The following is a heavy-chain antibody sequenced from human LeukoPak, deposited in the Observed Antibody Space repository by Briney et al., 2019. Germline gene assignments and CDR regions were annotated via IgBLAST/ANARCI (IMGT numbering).Heavy chain of an antibody. CDR1: GFTFSDYY. D-gene: IGHD3-22*01. V-gene: IGHV3-11*01. J-gene: IGHJ4*02. Sequence: GGSLRLSCAASGFTFSDYYMSWIRQAPGKGLEWVSYISSSGSTIYYADSAKGRFTISRDNAKNSLYLQMNSLRAEDTAVYYCAKSSYYDASGYYREFYFDSWGQGTLVTVSS. CDR2: ISSSGSTI. CDR3: AKSSYYDASGYYREFYFDS.